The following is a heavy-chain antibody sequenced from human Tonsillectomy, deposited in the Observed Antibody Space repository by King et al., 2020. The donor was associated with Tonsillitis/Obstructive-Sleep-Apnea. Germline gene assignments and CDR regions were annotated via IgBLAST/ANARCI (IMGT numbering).Heavy chain of an antibody. CDR1: GFTVSSNY. D-gene: IGHD6-6*01. Sequence: DVQLVESGGGLIQPGGSLRLSCAASGFTVSSNYMSWVHQAPGKGLEWVSVIYSGGSTYYADSVKGRFTISRDNSKNTLYLQMNSLRAEDTAVYYCASGSSRYYYYMDVWGKGTTVTVSS. CDR3: ASGSSRYYYYMDV. J-gene: IGHJ6*03. V-gene: IGHV3-53*01. CDR2: IYSGGST.